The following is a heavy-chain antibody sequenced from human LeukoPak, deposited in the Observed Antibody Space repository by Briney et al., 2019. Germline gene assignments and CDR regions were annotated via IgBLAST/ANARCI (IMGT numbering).Heavy chain of an antibody. Sequence: SETLSLTCTVSGGSISSYYWSWIRQPAGKGLEWIGRIYTSGSTSYNPSLKSRVTMSVDTSKNQFSLKLSSVTAADTAVYYCARETGYSSSWYYFDYWGQGTLVTVSS. CDR3: ARETGYSSSWYYFDY. J-gene: IGHJ4*02. V-gene: IGHV4-4*07. D-gene: IGHD6-13*01. CDR1: GGSISSYY. CDR2: IYTSGST.